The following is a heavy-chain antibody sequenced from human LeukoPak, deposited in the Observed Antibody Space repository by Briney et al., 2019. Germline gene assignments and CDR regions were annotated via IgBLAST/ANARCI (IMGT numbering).Heavy chain of an antibody. Sequence: ASVKVSCKASGGTFSSYAISWVRQAPGQGLEWMGWINPNSGGTNYAQKFQGRVTMTRDTSISTAYMELSSLRSEDTAVYYCARVLPLASYYNACFDYWGQGTLVTVSS. V-gene: IGHV1-2*02. D-gene: IGHD3-10*01. CDR2: INPNSGGT. J-gene: IGHJ4*02. CDR3: ARVLPLASYYNACFDY. CDR1: GGTFSSYA.